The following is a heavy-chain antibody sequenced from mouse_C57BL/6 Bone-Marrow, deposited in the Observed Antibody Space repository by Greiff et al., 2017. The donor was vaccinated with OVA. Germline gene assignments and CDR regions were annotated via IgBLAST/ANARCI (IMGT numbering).Heavy chain of an antibody. CDR1: GFSLTSYG. CDR2: IWSGGST. V-gene: IGHV2-4*01. D-gene: IGHD2-1*01. Sequence: VQLQQSGPGLVQPSQSLSITCTVSGFSLTSYGVHWVRQPPGKGLEWLGVIWSGGSTDYNAAFISRLSISKDNSKSQVFFKMNSLQADDTAIYYCAKIYGNYVVDYYAMDYWGQGTSVTVSS. J-gene: IGHJ4*01. CDR3: AKIYGNYVVDYYAMDY.